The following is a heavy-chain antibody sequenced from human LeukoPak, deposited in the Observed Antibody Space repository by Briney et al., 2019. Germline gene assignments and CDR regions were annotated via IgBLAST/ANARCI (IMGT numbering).Heavy chain of an antibody. CDR2: ISSSSSYI. D-gene: IGHD2-2*02. J-gene: IGHJ6*02. V-gene: IGHV3-21*01. Sequence: GGSLRLSCAASGFTSSSYSMNWVRQAPGKGLEWVSSISSSSSYIYYADSVKGRFTIPRDNAKNSLYLQMNSLRAEDTAVYYCARDDVYCSSTSCYTGFGYYYGMDVWGQGTTVTVSS. CDR1: GFTSSSYS. CDR3: ARDDVYCSSTSCYTGFGYYYGMDV.